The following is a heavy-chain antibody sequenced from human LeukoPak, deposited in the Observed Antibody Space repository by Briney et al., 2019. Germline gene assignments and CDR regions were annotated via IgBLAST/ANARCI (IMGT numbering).Heavy chain of an antibody. V-gene: IGHV4-34*01. CDR1: GGSFSGYY. D-gene: IGHD6-19*01. CDR2: INHSGST. CDR3: PRGRIEVAGTLVDY. J-gene: IGHJ4*02. Sequence: SETLSLTCAVYGGSFSGYYWSWIRQPPGKGLEWIGEINHSGSTNYNPSLKSRVTISVDTSKNQFSLKLSSVTAADTAVYYCPRGRIEVAGTLVDYWGQGTLVTVSS.